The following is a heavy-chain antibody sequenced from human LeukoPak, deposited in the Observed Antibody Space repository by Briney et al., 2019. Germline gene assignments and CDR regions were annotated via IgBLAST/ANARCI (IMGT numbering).Heavy chain of an antibody. V-gene: IGHV4-59*01. Sequence: PSETLSLTCTVSGGSISSYYWSWIRQPTGKGLVWIGYIYYSGSTNYNPSLKSRVTISVDTSKNQFSLKLSSVTAADTAVYYCASTGYSSSWYPSAEYFQHWGQGTLVTVSS. J-gene: IGHJ1*01. CDR3: ASTGYSSSWYPSAEYFQH. CDR1: GGSISSYY. D-gene: IGHD6-13*01. CDR2: IYYSGST.